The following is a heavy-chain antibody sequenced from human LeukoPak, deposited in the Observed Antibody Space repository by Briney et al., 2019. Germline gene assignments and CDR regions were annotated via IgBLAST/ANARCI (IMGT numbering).Heavy chain of an antibody. V-gene: IGHV4-34*01. D-gene: IGHD6-13*01. Sequence: KPSETLSLTCAVYGGSFSGYYRSWIRQPPGKGLEWIGEISHSGSTNYNPSLKSRVTISVDTSKSQFSLRLSSVTAADTAVYYCARLYSRFYYYYMDVWGKGTTVTVSS. J-gene: IGHJ6*03. CDR2: ISHSGST. CDR3: ARLYSRFYYYYMDV. CDR1: GGSFSGYY.